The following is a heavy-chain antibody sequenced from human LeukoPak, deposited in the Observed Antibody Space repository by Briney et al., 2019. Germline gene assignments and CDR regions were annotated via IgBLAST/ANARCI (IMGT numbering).Heavy chain of an antibody. D-gene: IGHD3-16*02. CDR3: ARAHYDYVWGSYRYSPDAFDI. CDR1: GFTFSCYW. Sequence: ASLRLSCAASGFTFSCYWMSWVRQAPEEGLEWVANIKQYGSEKYYVDSVKGRFTISRDNAKNSLYLQMNSLRAEDTAVYYCARAHYDYVWGSYRYSPDAFDIWGRGTMVTVSS. CDR2: IKQYGSEK. V-gene: IGHV3-7*01. J-gene: IGHJ3*02.